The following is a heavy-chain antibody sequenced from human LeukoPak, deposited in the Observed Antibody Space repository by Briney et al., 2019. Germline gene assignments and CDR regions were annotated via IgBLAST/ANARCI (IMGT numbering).Heavy chain of an antibody. Sequence: GGSLRLSCSASGFTFRSYVMYWVRQAPGKGLEYVSVISSNGGSTNYADSVKGRFTISRDNSKNTLYLQMSSLRAEDTAVYYCVKGNNYDSSGYQFDYWGQGTLVTVSS. V-gene: IGHV3-64D*06. J-gene: IGHJ4*02. CDR3: VKGNNYDSSGYQFDY. D-gene: IGHD3-22*01. CDR1: GFTFRSYV. CDR2: ISSNGGST.